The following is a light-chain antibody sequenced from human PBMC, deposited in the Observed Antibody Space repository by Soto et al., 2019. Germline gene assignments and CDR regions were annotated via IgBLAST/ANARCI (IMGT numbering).Light chain of an antibody. J-gene: IGKJ1*01. V-gene: IGKV1-39*01. CDR2: AAS. CDR1: QSISSY. Sequence: DIQMTQSPSSLSASVGDRVTITCRASQSISSYLNWYQQKPGKAPKLLLYAASGLQSGVPSRFSGSGSGTDFTPTISSLQPEDFATYYCQQGYSTPRAFGQGTKVEIK. CDR3: QQGYSTPRA.